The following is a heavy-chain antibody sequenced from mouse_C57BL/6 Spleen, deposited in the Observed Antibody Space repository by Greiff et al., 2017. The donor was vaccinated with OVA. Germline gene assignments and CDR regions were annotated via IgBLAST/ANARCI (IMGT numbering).Heavy chain of an antibody. V-gene: IGHV1-81*01. Sequence: QVQLQQSGAELARPGASVKLSCKASGYTFTSYGISWVTQRTGQGLEWIGEIYPRSGNTYYNEKFKGKATLTADKSSSTAYMELRSLTSEDSAVYFCAEDYSNYRAMDYWGQGTSVTVSS. CDR1: GYTFTSYG. CDR3: AEDYSNYRAMDY. J-gene: IGHJ4*01. D-gene: IGHD2-5*01. CDR2: IYPRSGNT.